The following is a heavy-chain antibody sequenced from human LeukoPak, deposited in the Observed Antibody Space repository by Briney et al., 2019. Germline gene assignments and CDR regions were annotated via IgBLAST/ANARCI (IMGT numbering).Heavy chain of an antibody. CDR1: GFTFSSYW. CDR2: IKQDGSEK. Sequence: GGSLRLSCAASGFTFSSYWMSWVRQAPGKGLEWVANIKQDGSEKYYVDSVKGRFTISRDNAKNSLYLQMNSLRAEDTAVYYCARDGGGYYDSSGPMNWGQGTLVTVSS. CDR3: ARDGGGYYDSSGPMN. J-gene: IGHJ4*02. V-gene: IGHV3-7*01. D-gene: IGHD3-22*01.